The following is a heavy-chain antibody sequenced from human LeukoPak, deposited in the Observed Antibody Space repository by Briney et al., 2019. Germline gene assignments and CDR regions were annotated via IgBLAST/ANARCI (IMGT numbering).Heavy chain of an antibody. CDR1: GGSISSSSYY. D-gene: IGHD3-9*01. J-gene: IGHJ4*02. CDR3: ARHNRGILTGYFDY. CDR2: IYYSGST. Sequence: SETLSLTCTVSGGSISSSSYYWGWIRQPPGKGLEWIGSIYYSGSTYYNPSLKSRVTISVDTSKNQFSLKLSSVTAADTAVYYCARHNRGILTGYFDYWGQGTPVTVSS. V-gene: IGHV4-39*01.